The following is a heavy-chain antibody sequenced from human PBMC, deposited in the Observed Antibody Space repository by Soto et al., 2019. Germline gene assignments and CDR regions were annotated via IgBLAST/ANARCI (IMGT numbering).Heavy chain of an antibody. CDR3: ARDEQSSRWELLTGHYCYGMDV. J-gene: IGHJ6*02. CDR1: GFTFSSYA. CDR2: ISYDGSNK. Sequence: QVQLVESGGGVVQPGRSLRLSCAASGFTFSSYAMHWVRQAPGKGLEWVAVISYDGSNKYYADSVKGRFTISRDNSKNTLYLQMNSLSAEETAVYYCARDEQSSRWELLTGHYCYGMDVWGQGATVTVSS. D-gene: IGHD1-26*01. V-gene: IGHV3-30-3*01.